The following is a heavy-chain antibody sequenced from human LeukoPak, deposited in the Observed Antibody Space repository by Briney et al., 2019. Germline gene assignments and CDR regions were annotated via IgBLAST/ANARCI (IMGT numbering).Heavy chain of an antibody. J-gene: IGHJ5*02. D-gene: IGHD2-2*01. CDR3: ARDRPAAENWFDP. Sequence: ASVKVSCKASGYTFTGYYMHWVRQAPGQGLEWMGWINPNSGGTNYAQKFQGWVTMTRDTSTSTVYMELSSLRSEDTAVYYCARDRPAAENWFDPWGQGTLVTVSS. CDR2: INPNSGGT. V-gene: IGHV1-2*04. CDR1: GYTFTGYY.